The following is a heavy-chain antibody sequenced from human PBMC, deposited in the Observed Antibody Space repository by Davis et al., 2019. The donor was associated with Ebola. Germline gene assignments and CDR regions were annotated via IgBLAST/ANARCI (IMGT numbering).Heavy chain of an antibody. CDR2: INYSGST. Sequence: PSETLSLTCTVSGGSISSHSYYWGWIRQSPEKGLEWIGSINYSGSTHYNPSLKSRLTMSVDTSKNQFSLNLNSVTAADTAVYYCARNNSGIPFDYWGLGTLVTVSS. D-gene: IGHD3-10*01. CDR1: GGSISSHSYY. CDR3: ARNNSGIPFDY. V-gene: IGHV4-39*07. J-gene: IGHJ4*02.